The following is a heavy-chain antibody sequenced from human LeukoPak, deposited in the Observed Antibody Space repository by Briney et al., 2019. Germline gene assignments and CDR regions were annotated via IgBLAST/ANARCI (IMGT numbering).Heavy chain of an antibody. J-gene: IGHJ4*02. CDR1: GFTFSSYA. CDR3: ARGPGSRGIFDY. Sequence: GGSLRLSCAASGFTFSSYAMSWVRQAPGKGLEWVSGISASGVSSYYGNSVKGRFTVSRDNSQNTLYLQMNSLRAEDTAVYYCARGPGSRGIFDYWGQGTLVTVSS. CDR2: ISASGVSS. V-gene: IGHV3-23*01. D-gene: IGHD3-10*01.